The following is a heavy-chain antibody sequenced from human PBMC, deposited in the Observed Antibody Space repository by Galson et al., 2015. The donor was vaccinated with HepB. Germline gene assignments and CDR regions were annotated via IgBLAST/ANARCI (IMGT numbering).Heavy chain of an antibody. Sequence: SVKVSCKASGYNFTDGMSWVRQAPGQGLGCMGWISGDNGNTRYAEKFQGRVTMTTDTSTNTTYMELRSLRSDDTAVYYCATGRSSVWSFDYWGQGTLVTVSS. CDR1: GYNFTDG. D-gene: IGHD6-19*01. V-gene: IGHV1-18*01. CDR3: ATGRSSVWSFDY. J-gene: IGHJ4*02. CDR2: ISGDNGNT.